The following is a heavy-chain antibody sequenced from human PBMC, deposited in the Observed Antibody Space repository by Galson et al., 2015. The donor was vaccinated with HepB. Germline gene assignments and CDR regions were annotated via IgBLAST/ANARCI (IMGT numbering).Heavy chain of an antibody. Sequence: SLRLSCAASGFTFSSYGMHWVRQAPGKGLEWVAVIWYDGSNKYYADSVKGRFTISRDNSKNTLYLQMNSLRAEDTAVYYCARGGLLLWFGENVSGGVDNTYGMDVWGQGTTVTVSS. CDR1: GFTFSSYG. D-gene: IGHD3-10*01. CDR2: IWYDGSNK. V-gene: IGHV3-33*08. J-gene: IGHJ6*02. CDR3: ARGGLLLWFGENVSGGVDNTYGMDV.